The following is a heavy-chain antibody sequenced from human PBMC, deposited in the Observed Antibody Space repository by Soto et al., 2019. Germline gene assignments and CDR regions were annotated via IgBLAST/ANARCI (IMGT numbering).Heavy chain of an antibody. CDR3: ARWPHLDPRFDY. D-gene: IGHD1-1*01. CDR2: IYYSGST. V-gene: IGHV4-31*03. J-gene: IGHJ4*02. Sequence: QVQLQESGPGLVKPSQTLSLTCTVSGGSISSGGYSWSWIRQHPGKGLEWIGYIYYSGSTYYNQSLKIRVTISVDTSKIQFSLKLSSVTAAHTAVYFCARWPHLDPRFDYWGQGTLVTVSS. CDR1: GGSISSGGYS.